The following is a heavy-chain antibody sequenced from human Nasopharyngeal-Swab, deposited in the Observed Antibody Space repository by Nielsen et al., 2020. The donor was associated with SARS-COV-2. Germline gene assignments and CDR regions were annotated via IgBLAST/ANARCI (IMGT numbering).Heavy chain of an antibody. J-gene: IGHJ6*02. CDR3: ARDGLDYDFWSAYFMDV. V-gene: IGHV3-21*01. CDR1: GFTFNNYN. D-gene: IGHD3-3*01. CDR2: ISSSSSYI. Sequence: GGSLRLSCAASGFTFNNYNFNWVRQAPGKGLEWVSSISSSSSYIYYADSVKGRFTISRDNAKNSLYLQMNSLRAEDTAVYYCARDGLDYDFWSAYFMDVWGQGPTVTVSS.